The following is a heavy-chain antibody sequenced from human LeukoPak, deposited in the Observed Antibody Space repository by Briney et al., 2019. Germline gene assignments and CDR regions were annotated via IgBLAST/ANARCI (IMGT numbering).Heavy chain of an antibody. CDR2: TYYRSKWYN. Sequence: SQTLSLTCAISGDSVSSNSAAWNWIRQSPSRGLEWLGRTYYRSKWYNDYAVSVKSLITINPDTSKNQFSLQLNSVTAADTAVYYCARGAPLICDWFDPWGQGTLVTVSS. CDR1: GDSVSSNSAA. D-gene: IGHD2-15*01. J-gene: IGHJ5*02. CDR3: ARGAPLICDWFDP. V-gene: IGHV6-1*01.